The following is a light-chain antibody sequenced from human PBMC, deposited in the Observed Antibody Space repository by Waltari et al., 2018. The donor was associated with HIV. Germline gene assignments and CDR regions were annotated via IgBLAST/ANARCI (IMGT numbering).Light chain of an antibody. Sequence: QPASVSGSPGQSTTISCTGTSSDVGAYNYVSWYQQHPGKAPKVMIYEVSNRPSGVSSRFSGSKSGNTASLTISGLQPEDEAHYYCSSYTSTTTLLFGGGTKLSVL. J-gene: IGLJ2*01. CDR1: SSDVGAYNY. CDR2: EVS. V-gene: IGLV2-14*01. CDR3: SSYTSTTTLL.